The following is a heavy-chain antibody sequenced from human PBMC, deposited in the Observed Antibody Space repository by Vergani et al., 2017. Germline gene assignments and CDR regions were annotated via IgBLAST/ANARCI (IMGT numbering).Heavy chain of an antibody. D-gene: IGHD2-2*01. V-gene: IGHV1-2*02. CDR3: ARVGTSSNRDYFDY. CDR2: INPNSGGT. CDR1: GYTFTDYF. J-gene: IGHJ4*02. Sequence: QVQLVQSGAEVKKPGASVKVSCKASGYTFTDYFMHWVRQAPGQGLEWMGWINPNSGGTNYAQKFQGRVTMTRDTFICTAYMELSNLRSDDTAVYYCARVGTSSNRDYFDYWGQGTLVTVSS.